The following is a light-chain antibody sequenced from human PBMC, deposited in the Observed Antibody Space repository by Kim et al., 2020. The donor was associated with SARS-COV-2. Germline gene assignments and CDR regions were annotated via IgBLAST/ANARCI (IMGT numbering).Light chain of an antibody. Sequence: GQSVTIPCSGSKSNIGNNFVYWYQQFPGAAPKLLVYRNHERPSGVPDRFSGSKSDTSASLAITGLRSADEADYYCASWDDGLNGPVFGGGTQLTVL. CDR2: RNH. CDR3: ASWDDGLNGPV. CDR1: KSNIGNNF. J-gene: IGLJ3*02. V-gene: IGLV1-47*01.